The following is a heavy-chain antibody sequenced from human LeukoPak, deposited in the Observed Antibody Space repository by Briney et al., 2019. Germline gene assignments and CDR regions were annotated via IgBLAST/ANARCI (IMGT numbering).Heavy chain of an antibody. CDR2: IKEYGSEK. D-gene: IGHD5-12*01. J-gene: IGHJ5*02. Sequence: GGSLRLSCAASGFTFSSYWMSWVRQAPGKGLEWVANIKEYGSEKYYVDSVKGRFTASRDDAKNSLYLQMTSLRAEDIAVYYCARHLVEGYTRKWFDLWGQGTLVTVSS. V-gene: IGHV3-7*01. CDR1: GFTFSSYW. CDR3: ARHLVEGYTRKWFDL.